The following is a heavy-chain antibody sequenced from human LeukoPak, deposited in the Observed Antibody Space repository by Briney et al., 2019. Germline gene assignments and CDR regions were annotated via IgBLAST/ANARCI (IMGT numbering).Heavy chain of an antibody. CDR3: ARVDPKAPGDYS. Sequence: PGGSLRLSCAASGFTFTSYWMHWVRQAPGKGVVWVSRINSDGSSTKYADSVKGRFTISRDNAKNTLYVQMNNLRAEDTAVYYCARVDPKAPGDYSWGRGTLVTVSS. D-gene: IGHD2-2*03. V-gene: IGHV3-74*01. J-gene: IGHJ4*02. CDR1: GFTFTSYW. CDR2: INSDGSST.